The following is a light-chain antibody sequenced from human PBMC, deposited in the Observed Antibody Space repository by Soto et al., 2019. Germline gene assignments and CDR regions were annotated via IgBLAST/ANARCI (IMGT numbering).Light chain of an antibody. J-gene: IGLJ2*01. Sequence: QSVLTQPPSVSGAPGQRVTISCTGSSANIGAGYDVHWYRQVPGTAPKLLIYTDHNRPSGIPDRFSGSKSATSASLVITGLQVEDEADYYCQSYYTSLGDVVFGGGTQLTVL. CDR2: TDH. CDR3: QSYYTSLGDVV. V-gene: IGLV1-40*01. CDR1: SANIGAGYD.